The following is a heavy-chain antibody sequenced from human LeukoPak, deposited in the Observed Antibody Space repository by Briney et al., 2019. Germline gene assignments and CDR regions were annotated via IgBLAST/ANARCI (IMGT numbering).Heavy chain of an antibody. Sequence: SETLSLTCTVSGGSISSSSYYWGWIRQPPGKGLEWIGRIYYSGSTYYNPSAKSRVPISGDTAKNTFSRQLSCVTAADTAVYYCARRGYSYGYMGYWGKGTLSPSPQ. CDR1: GGSISSSSYY. CDR3: ARRGYSYGYMGY. J-gene: IGHJ4*02. D-gene: IGHD5-18*01. V-gene: IGHV4-39*01. CDR2: IYYSGST.